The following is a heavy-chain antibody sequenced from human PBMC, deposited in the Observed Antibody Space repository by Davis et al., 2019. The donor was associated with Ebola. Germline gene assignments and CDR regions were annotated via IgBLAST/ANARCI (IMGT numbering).Heavy chain of an antibody. CDR3: ARLQHMHAVTPPGY. V-gene: IGHV4-59*01. D-gene: IGHD2-15*01. Sequence: MPSETLSLTCTVSGGSISSYYWSWIRQPPGKGLEWIGYIYYSGSTNYNPSLKSRVTISVDTSKNQFSLKLSSVTAADTAVYYCARLQHMHAVTPPGYWGQGILVTVSS. CDR1: GGSISSYY. J-gene: IGHJ4*02. CDR2: IYYSGST.